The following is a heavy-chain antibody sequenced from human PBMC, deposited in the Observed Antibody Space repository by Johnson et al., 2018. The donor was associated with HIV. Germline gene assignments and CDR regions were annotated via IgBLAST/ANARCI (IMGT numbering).Heavy chain of an antibody. J-gene: IGHJ3*02. V-gene: IGHV3-30*19. CDR2: ISYAGSNK. CDR1: GFTFSSYG. Sequence: QVQLVESGGGVVQPGRSLRLSCAASGFTFSSYGMHWVRQAPGKGLEWVAVISYAGSNKYYADSVKGRFTISRDNSKNTLYLQMNSLRAEDTAVYYCARVRGAFDIWGQGTMVTVSS. CDR3: ARVRGAFDI.